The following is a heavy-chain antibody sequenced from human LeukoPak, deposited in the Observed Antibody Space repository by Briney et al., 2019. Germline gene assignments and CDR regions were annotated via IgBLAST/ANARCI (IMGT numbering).Heavy chain of an antibody. CDR3: ATGQGICSGGSCYPSDAFDI. J-gene: IGHJ3*02. D-gene: IGHD2-15*01. Sequence: ASVKVSCKVSGYTLTELSMHWVRQAPGKGLEWMGGFDPEDGETIYAQRFQGRVTMTEDTSTDTAYMELSSLRSEDTAVYYCATGQGICSGGSCYPSDAFDIWGQGTMVTVSS. CDR2: FDPEDGET. V-gene: IGHV1-24*01. CDR1: GYTLTELS.